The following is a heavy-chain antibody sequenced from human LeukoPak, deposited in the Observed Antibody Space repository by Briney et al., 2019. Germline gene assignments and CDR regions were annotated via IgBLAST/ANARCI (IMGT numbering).Heavy chain of an antibody. CDR1: GGSFSGYY. V-gene: IGHV4-34*01. Sequence: SETLSLTCAVYGGSFSGYYWSWIRQPPGKGLEWIGEINHSGSTNYNPSLKSRVTISVDTSKNQFSLKLSSVTAADTAVYYCARGGGAAADYAAPIDYWGQGTLVTVSS. D-gene: IGHD6-13*01. CDR3: ARGGGAAADYAAPIDY. J-gene: IGHJ4*02. CDR2: INHSGST.